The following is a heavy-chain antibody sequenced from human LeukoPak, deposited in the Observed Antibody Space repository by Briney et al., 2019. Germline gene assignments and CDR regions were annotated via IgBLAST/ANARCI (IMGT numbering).Heavy chain of an antibody. Sequence: ETLSLSCAVYGGSFSGYYWSWIRQPPGKGLEWIGEINHSGSTNYNPSLKSRVTISVDTSKNQFSLKLSSVTAADTAVYYCARGYGSGTYYYYYYYYYMDVWGKGTTVTISS. V-gene: IGHV4-34*01. D-gene: IGHD3-10*01. CDR3: ARGYGSGTYYYYYYYYYMDV. CDR1: GGSFSGYY. J-gene: IGHJ6*03. CDR2: INHSGST.